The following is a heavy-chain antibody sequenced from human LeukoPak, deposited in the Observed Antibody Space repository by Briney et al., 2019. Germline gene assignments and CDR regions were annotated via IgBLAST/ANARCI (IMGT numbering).Heavy chain of an antibody. J-gene: IGHJ2*01. V-gene: IGHV3-21*04. D-gene: IGHD3-22*01. Sequence: GESLRLSCAASGFTFSSYSMNWVRQAPGKGLEWVSSISSSSSYIYYADSMKGRFTISRDNAKKSPYLQMNSLRAEDTALYYCARASQYYYDSSGSEYFDLWGRGTLVTVSS. CDR1: GFTFSSYS. CDR2: ISSSSSYI. CDR3: ARASQYYYDSSGSEYFDL.